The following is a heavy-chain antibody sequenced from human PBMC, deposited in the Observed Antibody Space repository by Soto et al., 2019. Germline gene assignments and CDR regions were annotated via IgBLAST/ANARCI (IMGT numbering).Heavy chain of an antibody. CDR3: ARDKGRRWFDP. Sequence: QVQLVESGGGVVQPGRSLRLSCAASGFTFSSYGMHWVRQAPGKGLEWVAVIWYDGSNKYYADSVKGRFTISRDNSKNTLYLQMNSLRAEDTAVYYCARDKGRRWFDPWGQGTLVTVSS. CDR2: IWYDGSNK. CDR1: GFTFSSYG. V-gene: IGHV3-33*01. J-gene: IGHJ5*02.